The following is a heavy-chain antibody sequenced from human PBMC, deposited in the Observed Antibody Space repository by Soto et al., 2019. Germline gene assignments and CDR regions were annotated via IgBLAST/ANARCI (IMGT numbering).Heavy chain of an antibody. V-gene: IGHV3-23*01. J-gene: IGHJ3*02. CDR1: GVTVSSYA. D-gene: IGHD3-10*01. CDR2: ISGSGGST. CDR3: AKERVLLWFGDRDDAFDI. Sequence: GGSLRSSCAASGVTVSSYAMSWVRQAPGKGLEWVSAISGSGGSTYYADSVKGRFTISRDNSKNTLYLQMNSLRAEDTAVYYCAKERVLLWFGDRDDAFDIWGQGTMVTVSS.